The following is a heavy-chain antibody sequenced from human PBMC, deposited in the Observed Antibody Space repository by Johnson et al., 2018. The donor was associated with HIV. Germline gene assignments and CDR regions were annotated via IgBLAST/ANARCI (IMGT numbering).Heavy chain of an antibody. D-gene: IGHD1-1*01. CDR3: ATVWRNEGRHAFDI. CDR2: INWSGGNT. Sequence: VQLVESGGGVVRPGGSLRLSCAASGFTLDDYGMSWVRQVPGKGLEWVSGINWSGGNTDHADSVKGRFTIYRDNAKNSLYLQMNSLRAEDTAVYFCATVWRNEGRHAFDIWGQGTMVTVSS. J-gene: IGHJ3*02. V-gene: IGHV3-20*04. CDR1: GFTLDDYG.